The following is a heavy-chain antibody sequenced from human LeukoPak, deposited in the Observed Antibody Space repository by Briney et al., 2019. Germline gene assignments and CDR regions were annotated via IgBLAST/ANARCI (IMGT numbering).Heavy chain of an antibody. J-gene: IGHJ4*02. Sequence: SGTLSLTCAVSGGSISSSNWWSWVRQPPGKGLEWIGEIYHSGSTNYNPSLKSRVTISVDKSKNQFSLKLSSVTAADTAVYYCARDGYYDSSGYQIGKYYFDYWGQGTLVTVSS. CDR3: ARDGYYDSSGYQIGKYYFDY. D-gene: IGHD3-22*01. CDR2: IYHSGST. V-gene: IGHV4-4*02. CDR1: GGSISSSNW.